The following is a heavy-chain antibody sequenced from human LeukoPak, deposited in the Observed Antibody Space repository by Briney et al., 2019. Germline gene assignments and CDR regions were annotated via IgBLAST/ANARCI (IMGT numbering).Heavy chain of an antibody. D-gene: IGHD4-11*01. CDR1: GFTFSSYW. V-gene: IGHV3-74*01. J-gene: IGHJ5*02. CDR2: INSDGSST. CDR3: ARGPRVTNNWFDP. Sequence: PGGSLRLSCASSGFTFSSYWMHWVRQAPGKGLVWDSRINSDGSSTSYADSVTGRFTISRDNAKTTLDLQMNSLRAEDTVVYYCARGPRVTNNWFDPWGQGTLVTVSS.